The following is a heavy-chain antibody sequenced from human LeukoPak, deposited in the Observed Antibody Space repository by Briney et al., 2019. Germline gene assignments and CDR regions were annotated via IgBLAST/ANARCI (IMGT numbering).Heavy chain of an antibody. CDR3: VRAPPGRCSDGFCYSDTLDI. CDR1: GFTFSRYD. Sequence: GGSLRLSCGAYGFTFSRYDMHWVRQATGRGLEWVSYIGTAGDTYYADSVKDRFTISRENAGNSLSLHMNSLRVGDTAVYYCVRAPPGRCSDGFCYSDTLDIWGRGTKVTVSS. CDR2: IGTAGDT. D-gene: IGHD2-15*01. V-gene: IGHV3-13*01. J-gene: IGHJ3*02.